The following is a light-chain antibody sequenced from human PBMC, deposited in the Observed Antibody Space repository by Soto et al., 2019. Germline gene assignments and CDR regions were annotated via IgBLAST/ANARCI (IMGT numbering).Light chain of an antibody. CDR1: QGVSSNF. Sequence: EIVLTQSPSTLSLSPGERATLSFRASQGVSSNFLAWYRQTPGQAPRLLIYSASGRATGIPDRFRGSGSGTASAINILRLEPEDSAVYYCHQYGNSARITFGRAT. CDR3: HQYGNSARIT. J-gene: IGKJ5*01. CDR2: SAS. V-gene: IGKV3-20*01.